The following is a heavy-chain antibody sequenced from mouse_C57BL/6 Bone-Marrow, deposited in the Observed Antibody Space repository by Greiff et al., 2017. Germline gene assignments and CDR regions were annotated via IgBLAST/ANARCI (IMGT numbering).Heavy chain of an antibody. CDR1: GYTFTSYG. Sequence: VQLQQSGAELARPGASVKLSCKASGYTFTSYGISWVKQRTGQGLEWIGEIYPRSGNTYYNEKFKGKATLTADKSSSTAYMELRSLTSEDSAVYFCAREDYDEMAWFAYGGQGTLVTVSA. D-gene: IGHD2-4*01. CDR3: AREDYDEMAWFAY. V-gene: IGHV1-81*01. CDR2: IYPRSGNT. J-gene: IGHJ3*01.